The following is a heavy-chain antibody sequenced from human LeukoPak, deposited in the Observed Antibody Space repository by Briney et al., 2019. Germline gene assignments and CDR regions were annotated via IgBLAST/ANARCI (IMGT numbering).Heavy chain of an antibody. V-gene: IGHV1-18*01. J-gene: IGHJ4*02. CDR1: GYTLTSYG. CDR2: ISAYNGNT. CDR3: ARVGAAYDSSGYTFDY. D-gene: IGHD3-22*01. Sequence: ASVKVSCKASGYTLTSYGISWVRQAPGQGLEWMGWISAYNGNTNYAQKLQGRVTMTTDTSTSTAYMELRSLRSDDTAVYYCARVGAAYDSSGYTFDYWGQGTLVTVSS.